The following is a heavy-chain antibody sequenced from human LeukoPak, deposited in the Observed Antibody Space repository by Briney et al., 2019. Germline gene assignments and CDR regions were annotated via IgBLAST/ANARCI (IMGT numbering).Heavy chain of an antibody. CDR2: INWNSGSI. CDR1: GFTFDDYA. V-gene: IGHV3-9*01. Sequence: GGSLRLSCAASGFTFDDYAMHWVRQAPGKGLEWVSGINWNSGSIGYADSVKGRFTISRDNAKNSLYLQMNSLRAEDTALYYCAKDTGYYYDSSNYLGYWGQGTLVTVSS. D-gene: IGHD3-22*01. J-gene: IGHJ4*02. CDR3: AKDTGYYYDSSNYLGY.